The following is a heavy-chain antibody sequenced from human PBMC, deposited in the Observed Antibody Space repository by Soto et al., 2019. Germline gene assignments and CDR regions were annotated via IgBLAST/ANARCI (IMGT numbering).Heavy chain of an antibody. CDR3: ARQEISVAGTKLFDY. CDR1: GYSFTSYW. V-gene: IGHV5-51*01. D-gene: IGHD6-19*01. J-gene: IGHJ4*02. CDR2: IYPGDSDT. Sequence: RGESLKISCKGSGYSFTSYWIGWVRQMPGKGLEWMGIIYPGDSDTRYSPSFQGQVTISADKSISTAYLQWSSLKASDTAMYYCARQEISVAGTKLFDYWGQGTLVTVSS.